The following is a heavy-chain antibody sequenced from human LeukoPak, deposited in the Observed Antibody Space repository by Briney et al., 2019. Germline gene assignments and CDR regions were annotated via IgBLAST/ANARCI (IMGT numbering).Heavy chain of an antibody. D-gene: IGHD1-26*01. CDR3: ARDHRIVGATPSWFDP. V-gene: IGHV1-2*02. Sequence: ASVKVSCKASGYTFTGYYMHWVRQAPGRGLEWMGWINPNSGGTNYAQKFQGRVTMTRDTSISTAYMELSRLRSDDTAVYYCARDHRIVGATPSWFDPWGQGTLVTVSS. J-gene: IGHJ5*02. CDR2: INPNSGGT. CDR1: GYTFTGYY.